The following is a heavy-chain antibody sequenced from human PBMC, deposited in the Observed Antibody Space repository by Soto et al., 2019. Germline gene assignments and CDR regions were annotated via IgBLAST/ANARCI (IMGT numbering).Heavy chain of an antibody. CDR2: IFWTNDV. Sequence: QITLKESGPTLVKPTQTLTLTCTLSGFSLRRPGVGVGWIRQTPGKALEWHALIFWTNDVRYSPSLRSRITITTATSKIHVVLTFTNVDPVDTGTYSCPHRRNVYSDSVAEFDSWGQGTLVSVSS. V-gene: IGHV2-5*01. CDR1: GFSLRRPGVG. CDR3: PHRRNVYSDSVAEFDS. D-gene: IGHD4-17*01. J-gene: IGHJ4*02.